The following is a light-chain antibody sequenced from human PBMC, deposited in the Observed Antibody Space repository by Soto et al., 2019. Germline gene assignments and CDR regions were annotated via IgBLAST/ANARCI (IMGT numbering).Light chain of an antibody. CDR3: QQYRNSPVT. CDR2: DAS. Sequence: DIQMTQSPSSLSASVGEIVTITCHASQAISNYLNWYQQKPGKAPKLLIYDASDLATGVPSRFTGGGSGTDFTFTISSLQSEDFAVYYCQQYRNSPVTFGGGTKVDIK. J-gene: IGKJ4*01. CDR1: QAISNY. V-gene: IGKV1-33*01.